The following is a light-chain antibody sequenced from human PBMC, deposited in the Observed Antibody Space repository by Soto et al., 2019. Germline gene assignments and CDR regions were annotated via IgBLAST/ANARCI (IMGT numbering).Light chain of an antibody. CDR3: QSYDSSLSGYV. Sequence: QSALTQPRSVSGSPGQSVTISCIGTSSDVVSWYQQHPDKAPKLLIYGNSNRPSGVPDRFSGSKSGTSASLAITGLQAEDEADYYCQSYDSSLSGYVFGTGTKVTVL. V-gene: IGLV1-40*01. J-gene: IGLJ1*01. CDR1: SSDV. CDR2: GNS.